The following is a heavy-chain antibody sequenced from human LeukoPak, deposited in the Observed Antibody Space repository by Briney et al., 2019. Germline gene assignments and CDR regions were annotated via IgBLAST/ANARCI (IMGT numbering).Heavy chain of an antibody. D-gene: IGHD2-2*01. Sequence: SETLSLTCAVYGGSFSGYYWSWIRQPPGKGLEWIGEINHSGSTNYNPSLKSRVTISVDTSENQFSLKLSSVTAADTAVYYCARVARSYCSSTSCPTRSLDYWGQGTLVTVSS. CDR1: GGSFSGYY. CDR3: ARVARSYCSSTSCPTRSLDY. CDR2: INHSGST. J-gene: IGHJ4*02. V-gene: IGHV4-34*01.